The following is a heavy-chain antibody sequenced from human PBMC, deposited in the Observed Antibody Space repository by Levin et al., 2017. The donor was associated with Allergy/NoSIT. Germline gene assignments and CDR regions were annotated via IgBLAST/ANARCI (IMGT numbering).Heavy chain of an antibody. D-gene: IGHD3-10*01. CDR3: ARDSTDYHYGSGSYYTHFDF. J-gene: IGHJ4*02. V-gene: IGHV3-7*01. CDR2: IKQDGSEK. CDR1: GFTFSSYW. Sequence: GGSLRLSCAASGFTFSSYWMSWVRQAPGKGLEWVANIKQDGSEKYYVDSVKGRFTISRDNAKNSLYLQMNSLRAEDTAVYYCARDSTDYHYGSGSYYTHFDFWGQGTLVTVSS.